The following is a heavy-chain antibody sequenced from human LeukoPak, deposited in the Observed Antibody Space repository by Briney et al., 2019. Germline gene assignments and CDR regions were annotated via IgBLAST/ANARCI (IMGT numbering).Heavy chain of an antibody. CDR2: ISGSGGNT. CDR3: AKGLGNHYKWDY. CDR1: GFTFSTYA. Sequence: PGGSLRLSCVASGFTFSTYAMTWVRQAPGKGLEWVSAISGSGGNTYDADSVKGRFTISRDNSKNTLYLQMNSLRAEDTAVYYCAKGLGNHYKWDYWGQGTQVTVSS. V-gene: IGHV3-23*01. J-gene: IGHJ4*02. D-gene: IGHD3-10*01.